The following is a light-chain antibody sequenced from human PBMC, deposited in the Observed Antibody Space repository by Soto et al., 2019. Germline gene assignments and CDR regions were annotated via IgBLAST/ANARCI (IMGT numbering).Light chain of an antibody. V-gene: IGLV1-47*01. CDR3: AAWDDSLSGLYV. J-gene: IGLJ1*01. CDR2: RNN. Sequence: QSVLTQPSSASGTPGQRVTISCSGSSSNIGSNYVYWYQQLPGTAPKPLIYRNNERPSGVPDRFSGSKSGTSASLAISGLRSEDEAEYYCAAWDDSLSGLYVFGTGTELTVL. CDR1: SSNIGSNY.